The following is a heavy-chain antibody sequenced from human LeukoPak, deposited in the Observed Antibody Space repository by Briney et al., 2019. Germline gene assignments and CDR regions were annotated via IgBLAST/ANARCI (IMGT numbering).Heavy chain of an antibody. CDR2: IKQDGSEK. CDR3: ARDKIVGATNFDY. V-gene: IGHV3-7*01. CDR1: GFILSTYN. D-gene: IGHD1-26*01. Sequence: GGSLRLSCAASGFILSTYNIIWVRQAPGKGLEWVANIKQDGSEKYYVDSVKGRFTISRDNAKNSLYLRMNSLRAEDTAVYYCARDKIVGATNFDYWGQGTLVTVSS. J-gene: IGHJ4*02.